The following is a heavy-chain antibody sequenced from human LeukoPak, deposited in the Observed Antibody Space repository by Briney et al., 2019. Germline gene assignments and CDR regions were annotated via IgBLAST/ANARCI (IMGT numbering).Heavy chain of an antibody. V-gene: IGHV3-30*18. J-gene: IGHJ4*02. CDR1: GFTFSSYG. CDR3: AKGTMIVVVIPYYFDY. CDR2: ISYDGSNK. Sequence: PGRSLRLSCAASGFTFSSYGMHWVRQAPGKGLEWVAVISYDGSNKYYADSVRGRFTISRDNSKNTLYLQMNSLRAEDTAVYYCAKGTMIVVVIPYYFDYWGQGTLVTVSS. D-gene: IGHD3-22*01.